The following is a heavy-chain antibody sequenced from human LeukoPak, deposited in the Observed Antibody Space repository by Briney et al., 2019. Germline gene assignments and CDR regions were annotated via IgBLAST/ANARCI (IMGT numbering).Heavy chain of an antibody. J-gene: IGHJ4*02. V-gene: IGHV4-4*09. CDR2: IYTSGST. D-gene: IGHD2-15*01. CDR3: ARFIGYCSGGSCYYLGYFDY. CDR1: GGSISSYY. Sequence: SETLSLTCTVSGGSISSYYWSWIRQPPGKGLEWIGYIYTSGSTNYNPSLKSRVTISVDTSKTQFSLKLSSVTAADTAVYYCARFIGYCSGGSCYYLGYFDYWGQGTLVTVSS.